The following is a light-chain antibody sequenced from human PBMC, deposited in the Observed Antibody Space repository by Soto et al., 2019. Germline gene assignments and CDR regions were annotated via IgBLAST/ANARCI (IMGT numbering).Light chain of an antibody. Sequence: EILMTQSPATLSVSPGERATLSCRASQIVSSNLAWYQQKPGQAPRLLIYGASTRATGIPARFSGSGSGTEFNLTISSLQSEDFAVYYCQQYNNWPQTFGQGTKVDIK. J-gene: IGKJ1*01. V-gene: IGKV3-15*01. CDR2: GAS. CDR1: QIVSSN. CDR3: QQYNNWPQT.